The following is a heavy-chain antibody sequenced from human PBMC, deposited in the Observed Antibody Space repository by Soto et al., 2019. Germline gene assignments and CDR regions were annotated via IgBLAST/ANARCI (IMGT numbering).Heavy chain of an antibody. V-gene: IGHV3-30-3*01. Sequence: QVQLVESGGGVVQPGRSLRLSCAASGFTFRNYAMHCVRQAPGKGLEWVAVTPYDGNDEYYADSVKGRFTISRDSSKNTLYLQMDSLRAEDTAVYYCASDQGSRWTYCFDYWGQGSLVAVSS. J-gene: IGHJ4*02. D-gene: IGHD6-13*01. CDR3: ASDQGSRWTYCFDY. CDR2: TPYDGNDE. CDR1: GFTFRNYA.